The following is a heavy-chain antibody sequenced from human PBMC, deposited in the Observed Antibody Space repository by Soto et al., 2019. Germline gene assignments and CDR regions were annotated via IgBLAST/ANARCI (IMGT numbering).Heavy chain of an antibody. J-gene: IGHJ4*02. CDR1: GFTFAGSA. CDR3: AGPGPFDS. D-gene: IGHD1-1*01. V-gene: IGHV3-73*01. Sequence: DVQMVESGGGWVQPGGSLKLSCATTGFTFAGSAIHWVRQAPGKGLEWIGRIRNKANNYATAYPASVAGRFTISRDDSKTTAYLEMNSLKTEDTAMYYCAGPGPFDSWGQGTLVTVSS. CDR2: IRNKANNYAT.